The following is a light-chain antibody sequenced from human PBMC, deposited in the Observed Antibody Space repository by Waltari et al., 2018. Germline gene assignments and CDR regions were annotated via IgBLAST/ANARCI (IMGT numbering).Light chain of an antibody. CDR1: QSVSRS. V-gene: IGKV3-20*01. CDR3: QKYVSLPAT. Sequence: EIVLTQSPGTLSLSPGERATLSCRASQSVSRSLALYQQKPGKAPRLLIYDASTRATGIPDRFSGSGSGTDFSLTISRLEPEDFAVYYCQKYVSLPATFGQGTKVEIK. CDR2: DAS. J-gene: IGKJ1*01.